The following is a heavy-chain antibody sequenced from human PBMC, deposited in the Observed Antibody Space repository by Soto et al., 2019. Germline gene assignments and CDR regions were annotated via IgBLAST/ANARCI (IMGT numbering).Heavy chain of an antibody. CDR3: ARLGGQLVRSRVYNWFDP. CDR1: GGSISSGGYS. J-gene: IGHJ5*02. V-gene: IGHV4-30-2*01. D-gene: IGHD6-6*01. CDR2: IYHSGST. Sequence: SETLSLTCTVSGGSISSGGYSWSWIRQPPGKGLEWIGYIYHSGSTYYNPSLKSRVTISVDRSKNQFSLKLSSVTAADTAVYYCARLGGQLVRSRVYNWFDPWGQGTLVTVSS.